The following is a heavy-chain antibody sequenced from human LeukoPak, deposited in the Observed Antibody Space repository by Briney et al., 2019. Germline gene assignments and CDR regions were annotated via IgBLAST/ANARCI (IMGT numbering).Heavy chain of an antibody. CDR3: ARDNSSGWDWFDP. D-gene: IGHD6-19*01. CDR1: GGTFSSYA. CDR2: VIPIFGTA. J-gene: IGHJ5*02. Sequence: SVKVSCKASGGTFSSYAISWVRQAPGQGLDWMGGVIPIFGTANYAQKFQGRVTITTDESTSTAYMELSSLRSEYTAVYYCARDNSSGWDWFDPWGQGTPVTVSS. V-gene: IGHV1-69*05.